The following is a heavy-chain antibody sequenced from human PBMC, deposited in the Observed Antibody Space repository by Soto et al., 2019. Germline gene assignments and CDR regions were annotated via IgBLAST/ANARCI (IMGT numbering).Heavy chain of an antibody. J-gene: IGHJ4*02. V-gene: IGHV1-18*01. CDR3: ARGRYGDY. D-gene: IGHD1-1*01. CDR1: GYAFTTYG. Sequence: QVHLVQSGAEVKKPGASVKVSCKGSGYAFTTYGITWVRQAPGKGLEWMGWISATNGNTNYAQKPXGXVTVTRDTSTSTAYXXLRSLRSDDTAVYXCARGRYGDYWGQGALVTVSS. CDR2: ISATNGNT.